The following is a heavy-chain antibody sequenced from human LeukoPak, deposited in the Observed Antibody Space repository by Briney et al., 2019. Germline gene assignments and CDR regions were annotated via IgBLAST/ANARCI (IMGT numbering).Heavy chain of an antibody. V-gene: IGHV3-9*01. CDR2: IYWSGDNI. D-gene: IGHD3-22*01. CDR3: ARASYYYDTTGLGAVDL. Sequence: SLRLSCAASGFTFNDHAMYWVRQAPGKGLEWDSGIYWSGDNIGYADSVKGRFTISRDDAKNSLFLQMNSLRAEDTALYYCARASYYYDTTGLGAVDLWGQGTMVTVSS. J-gene: IGHJ3*01. CDR1: GFTFNDHA.